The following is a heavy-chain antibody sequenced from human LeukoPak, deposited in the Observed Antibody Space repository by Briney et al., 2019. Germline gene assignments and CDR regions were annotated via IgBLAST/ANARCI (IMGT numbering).Heavy chain of an antibody. CDR2: MNPNSGNT. D-gene: IGHD5-12*01. J-gene: IGHJ4*02. Sequence: GASVKVSCKASGYTFSNYDISWVRQVTGRGLEWMGWMNPNSGNTGYAEKFQGRITMTRDTSISTAYMELSSLRSEDTAVYYCARNSGLADCWGQGTLVTVSS. CDR3: ARNSGLADC. CDR1: GYTFSNYD. V-gene: IGHV1-8*01.